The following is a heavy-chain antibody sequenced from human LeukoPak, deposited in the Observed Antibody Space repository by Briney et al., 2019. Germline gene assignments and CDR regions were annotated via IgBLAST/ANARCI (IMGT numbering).Heavy chain of an antibody. J-gene: IGHJ4*02. CDR3: ARGALRYSDY. CDR2: ISSSSSAI. D-gene: IGHD3-9*01. CDR1: GFTFSSDI. Sequence: GGSLRLSCAASGFTFSSDIMNWVRHAPGKGREWVSSISSSSSAIYYAASVKGRFTISRDNAKNSLYLQMNSLRDEDTAVYSCARGALRYSDYWGQGTLVTVSS. V-gene: IGHV3-48*02.